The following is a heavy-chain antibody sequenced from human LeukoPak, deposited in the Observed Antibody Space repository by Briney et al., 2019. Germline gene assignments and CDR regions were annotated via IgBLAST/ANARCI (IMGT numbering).Heavy chain of an antibody. D-gene: IGHD3-10*01. V-gene: IGHV3-7*01. J-gene: IGHJ4*02. CDR1: GGSISSYY. Sequence: ETLSLTCTVSGGSISSYYWSWVRQAPGKGLEWVANIKQDGSEKYYVDSVKGRFTISRDNAKNSLYLQMNSLRAEDTAVYYCARALRVLWFGELLYPSGYWGQGTLVTVSS. CDR3: ARALRVLWFGELLYPSGY. CDR2: IKQDGSEK.